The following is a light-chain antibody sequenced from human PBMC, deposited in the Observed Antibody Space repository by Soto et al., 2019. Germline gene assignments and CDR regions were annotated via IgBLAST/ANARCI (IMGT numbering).Light chain of an antibody. Sequence: DIQMTQSPSTLSASVGDRVTITCRASQSIGSWLAWYQQKPGKAPKLLIYKASSLESGVPSRFSGSGSGTEFTLPTSSLQPDDVASYYCQQYGSYSPWTFGQGTKVEIK. J-gene: IGKJ1*01. CDR3: QQYGSYSPWT. CDR1: QSIGSW. CDR2: KAS. V-gene: IGKV1-5*03.